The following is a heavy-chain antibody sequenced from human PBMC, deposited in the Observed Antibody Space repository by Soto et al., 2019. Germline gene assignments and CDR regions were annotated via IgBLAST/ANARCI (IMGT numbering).Heavy chain of an antibody. CDR1: GGSISSSSYY. Sequence: SETLSLTCTVSGGSISSSSYYWGWIRQPPGKGLEYIGYIYLSDSTNYNPSFKSRVTMSVDTSKNQFSLNVNSVTAADTAVYYCARHYGSGSYPLDYWGQGTLVTVSS. J-gene: IGHJ4*02. CDR3: ARHYGSGSYPLDY. CDR2: IYLSDST. D-gene: IGHD3-10*01. V-gene: IGHV4-61*05.